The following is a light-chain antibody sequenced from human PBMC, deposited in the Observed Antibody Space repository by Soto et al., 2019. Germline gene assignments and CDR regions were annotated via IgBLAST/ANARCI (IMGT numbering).Light chain of an antibody. Sequence: EIVLTQSPGTLSLSPLEIATLSCMASQSISSSYFAWYQQKPGQAPRLLIYGASSRATGIPDRFSGTGSETDFTLTISRLEPEDFAVYYCQQYDNSPITFGQGTRLEIK. CDR3: QQYDNSPIT. CDR1: QSISSSY. V-gene: IGKV3-20*01. CDR2: GAS. J-gene: IGKJ5*01.